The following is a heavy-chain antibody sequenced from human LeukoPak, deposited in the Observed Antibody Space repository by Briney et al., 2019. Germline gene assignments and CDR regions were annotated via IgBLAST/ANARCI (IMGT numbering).Heavy chain of an antibody. Sequence: PGGSLRLSCAASGFTFSSFWMAWVRQFPGKGLEWVANINQDGSERHYVDSLKGRFTVSRDNAKNSLYLQMNTLRAEDTAVYYCARDRSTSGRQYWGQGTLVTVSS. CDR3: ARDRSTSGRQY. CDR2: INQDGSER. J-gene: IGHJ4*02. V-gene: IGHV3-7*01. D-gene: IGHD3-10*01. CDR1: GFTFSSFW.